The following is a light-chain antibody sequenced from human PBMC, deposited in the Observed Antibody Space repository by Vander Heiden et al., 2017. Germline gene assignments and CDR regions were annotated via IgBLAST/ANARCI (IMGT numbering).Light chain of an antibody. J-gene: IGKJ2*01. CDR2: GAS. CDR1: QSVSTN. V-gene: IGKV3-15*01. Sequence: EIVMTQSPPTLSVSPGQRVTISCRASQSVSTNLAGYQQKPRQAPRLLIYGASTRATGRPARCSGSGSGREFTLTISSLQSEDFVVYYCQHYSNWPPHAFGQGTKLEIK. CDR3: QHYSNWPPHA.